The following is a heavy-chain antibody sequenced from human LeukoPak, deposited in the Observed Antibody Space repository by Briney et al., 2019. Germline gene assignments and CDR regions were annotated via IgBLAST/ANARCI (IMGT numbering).Heavy chain of an antibody. CDR3: ARDMGYYYDSSGYLDAFDI. Sequence: ASVKVSCKASGYTFTSYDINWVRQATGQGLEWMGRINPNSGGTNYAQKFQGRVTMTRDTSISTAYMELSRLRSDDTAVYYCARDMGYYYDSSGYLDAFDIWGQGTMVTVSS. D-gene: IGHD3-22*01. CDR2: INPNSGGT. J-gene: IGHJ3*02. V-gene: IGHV1-2*06. CDR1: GYTFTSYD.